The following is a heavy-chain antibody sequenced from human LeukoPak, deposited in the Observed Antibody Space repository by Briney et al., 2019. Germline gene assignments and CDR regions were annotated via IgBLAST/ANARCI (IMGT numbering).Heavy chain of an antibody. CDR2: IRSTSSHI. CDR1: GSTFSTYS. D-gene: IGHD3-9*01. CDR3: ARNNIFLDY. Sequence: GGSLRLSCAASGSTFSTYSMNWVRQAPGKGLEWVSYIRSTSSHIDYADSVKGRFTISRDNAKNSVYLQMSSLRVEDTAVYYCARNNIFLDYWGQGILVTVSS. V-gene: IGHV3-21*01. J-gene: IGHJ4*02.